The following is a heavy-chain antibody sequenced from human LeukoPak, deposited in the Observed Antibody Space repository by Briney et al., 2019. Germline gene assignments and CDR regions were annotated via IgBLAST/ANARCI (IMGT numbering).Heavy chain of an antibody. J-gene: IGHJ4*02. CDR3: ASSDSSSWYDKFDY. Sequence: GGSLRLSCAASGFTFSSYSMNWVRQAPGKGLEWVSAISGSGGSTYYADSVKGRFTISRDNSKNTLYLQMNSLRAEDTAVYYCASSDSSSWYDKFDYWGRGTLVTVSS. CDR1: GFTFSSYS. D-gene: IGHD6-13*01. V-gene: IGHV3-23*01. CDR2: ISGSGGST.